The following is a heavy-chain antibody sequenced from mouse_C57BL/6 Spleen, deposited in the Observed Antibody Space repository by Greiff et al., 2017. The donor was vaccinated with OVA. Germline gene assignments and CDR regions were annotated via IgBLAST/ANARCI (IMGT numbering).Heavy chain of an antibody. J-gene: IGHJ3*01. CDR2: INPSTGGT. D-gene: IGHD1-1*01. Sequence: VQLQQSGPELVKPGASVKISCKASGYSFTGYYMNWVKQSPEKSLEWIGEINPSTGGTTYNQTFKAKATLTVDKSSSTAYMQLKSLTSEDSAVYYCARDYYGSSYSFAYWGQGTLVTVSA. CDR1: GYSFTGYY. CDR3: ARDYYGSSYSFAY. V-gene: IGHV1-42*01.